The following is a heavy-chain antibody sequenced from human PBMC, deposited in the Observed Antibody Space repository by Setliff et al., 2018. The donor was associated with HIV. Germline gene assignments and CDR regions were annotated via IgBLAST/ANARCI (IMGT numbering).Heavy chain of an antibody. CDR1: GGTFRSHE. V-gene: IGHV1-69*05. D-gene: IGHD6-19*01. J-gene: IGHJ2*01. CDR2: IVPILNTG. CDR3: ATDGAPGLSELAATGYFDL. Sequence: GASVKVSCKASGGTFRSHEISWVRQAPGQGLEWMGGIVPILNTGNYAPKFQGRVTITTDESTSTAYMELSSLRSEDTAVYYCATDGAPGLSELAATGYFDLWGRGTLVTVSS.